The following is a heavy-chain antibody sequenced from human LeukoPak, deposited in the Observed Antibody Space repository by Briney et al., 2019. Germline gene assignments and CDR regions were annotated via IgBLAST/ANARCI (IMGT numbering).Heavy chain of an antibody. CDR2: IYTSGST. V-gene: IGHV4-4*07. J-gene: IGHJ6*02. Sequence: SETLSLTCTVPGDSISSYYWNWIRQPAGKGLEWIGRIYTSGSTNYNPSLKSRVTMSVDTSKNQFSLKLSSVTAADTAVYYCARLRYGSGSYYYYYYGMDVWGQGTTVTVSS. CDR1: GDSISSYY. D-gene: IGHD3-10*01. CDR3: ARLRYGSGSYYYYYYGMDV.